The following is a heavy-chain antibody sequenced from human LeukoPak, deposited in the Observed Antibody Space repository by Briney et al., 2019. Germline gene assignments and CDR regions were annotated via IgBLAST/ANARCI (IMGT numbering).Heavy chain of an antibody. CDR3: ARVGGTAYYFDY. D-gene: IGHD2-8*02. J-gene: IGHJ4*02. Sequence: PSETLSLTCTVSGGSISSHYWGWIRQPPGKGLEWIGYIYYSGSTNYNPSLKSRVTISVDTSKNQFSLKLSSVTAADTAVYYCARVGGTAYYFDYWGQGTLVTVSS. V-gene: IGHV4-59*11. CDR2: IYYSGST. CDR1: GGSISSHY.